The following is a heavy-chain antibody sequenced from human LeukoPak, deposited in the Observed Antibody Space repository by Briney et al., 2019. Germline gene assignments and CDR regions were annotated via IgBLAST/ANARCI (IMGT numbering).Heavy chain of an antibody. CDR1: GFTFSSYS. CDR2: ITSSSSYI. D-gene: IGHD3-22*01. Sequence: GGSLRLSCAASGFTFSSYSMNWVRQAPGKGLEWVSSITSSSSYIYYADSVKGRFTISRDNAKNSLYLQMNSLRAEDTAVYYCARHVVAVGFDYWGQGTLVAVSS. CDR3: ARHVVAVGFDY. V-gene: IGHV3-21*01. J-gene: IGHJ4*02.